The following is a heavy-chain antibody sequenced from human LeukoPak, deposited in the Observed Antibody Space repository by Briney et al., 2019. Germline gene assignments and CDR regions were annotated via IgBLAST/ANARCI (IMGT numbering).Heavy chain of an antibody. J-gene: IGHJ5*02. CDR2: ISSSSSTI. CDR1: GFTFSSYS. Sequence: GGSLRLSCAASGFTFSSYSMNWVRQAPGKGLEWVSYISSSSSTIYYADSVKGRFTISRDNAKNSLYLQMNSLRAEDTAVYYWAKAPHCSSTSCYPWFDPWGQGTLVTVSS. V-gene: IGHV3-48*01. CDR3: AKAPHCSSTSCYPWFDP. D-gene: IGHD2-2*01.